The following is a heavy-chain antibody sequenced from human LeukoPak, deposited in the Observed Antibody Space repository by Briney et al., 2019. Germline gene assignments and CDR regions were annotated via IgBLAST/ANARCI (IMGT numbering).Heavy chain of an antibody. CDR3: AIFEAVGHYYYYYMDV. D-gene: IGHD3-3*01. J-gene: IGHJ6*03. CDR1: GFTFSSYG. CDR2: IRYDGSNK. V-gene: IGHV3-30*02. Sequence: GGSLGLSCAASGFTFSSYGMHWVRQAPGKGLGWVAFIRYDGSNKYYADSVKGRFTISRDNSKNTLYLQMNSLRAEDTAVYYCAIFEAVGHYYYYYMDVWGKGTTVTISS.